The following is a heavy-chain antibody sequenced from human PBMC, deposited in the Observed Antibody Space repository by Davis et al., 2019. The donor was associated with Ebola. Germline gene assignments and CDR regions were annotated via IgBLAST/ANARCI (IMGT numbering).Heavy chain of an antibody. CDR1: GFMFDDYS. D-gene: IGHD2-15*01. CDR2: INWDGGTI. CDR3: AKDKGAYGYFES. V-gene: IGHV3-43D*03. Sequence: PGGSLRLSCAASGFMFDDYSMHWIRQVPGKSPEWVSLINWDGGTIYYADSVRGRFTISRDTSKNSLFLQMNSLRPDDTALYYCAKDKGAYGYFESWGQGTQVTVSS. J-gene: IGHJ4*02.